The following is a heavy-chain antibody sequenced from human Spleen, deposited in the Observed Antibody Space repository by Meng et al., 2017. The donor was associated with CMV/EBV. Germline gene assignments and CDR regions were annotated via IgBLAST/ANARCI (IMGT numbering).Heavy chain of an antibody. V-gene: IGHV3-21*01. D-gene: IGHD2-2*01. Sequence: GESLKISCAASGFTFSTYNMNWVRQAPGKGLEWVSSITSTSSYIYYADSVKGRFTVSRDNAKKSLYLQMNSLTADDTAVYYCAKGQNYQLPTAIFDYWGQGTLVTVSS. CDR3: AKGQNYQLPTAIFDY. CDR2: ITSTSSYI. J-gene: IGHJ4*02. CDR1: GFTFSTYN.